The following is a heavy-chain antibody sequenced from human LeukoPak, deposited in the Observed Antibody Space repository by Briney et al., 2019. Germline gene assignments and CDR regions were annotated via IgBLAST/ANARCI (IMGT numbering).Heavy chain of an antibody. CDR3: GRALGSGSYIDF. J-gene: IGHJ4*02. CDR1: GGSISNYY. CDR2: IYSSGST. V-gene: IGHV4-4*07. D-gene: IGHD1-26*01. Sequence: PSETLSLVCTVSGGSISNYYWSWIRQPAGKGLEWIGHIYSSGSTNYNPSLKSRVTMSLDTSNRQFSLKLNSVTAADTAVYYCGRALGSGSYIDFWGQGTLVTVSS.